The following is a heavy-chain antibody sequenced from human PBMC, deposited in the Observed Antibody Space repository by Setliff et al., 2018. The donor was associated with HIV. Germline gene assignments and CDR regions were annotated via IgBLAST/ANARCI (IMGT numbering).Heavy chain of an antibody. Sequence: SETLSLTCTVSGGSISSYYWSWIRQSPDRGLEWIGEIDHSGSTNYNPSLRSRVIMSADAPKSQFSLNLTSLTAGDTAVYYCARGTKGSRWSVTRINWFDTWGQGTLVTVSS. CDR2: IDHSGST. V-gene: IGHV4-59*12. CDR3: ARGTKGSRWSVTRINWFDT. D-gene: IGHD6-13*01. J-gene: IGHJ5*02. CDR1: GGSISSYY.